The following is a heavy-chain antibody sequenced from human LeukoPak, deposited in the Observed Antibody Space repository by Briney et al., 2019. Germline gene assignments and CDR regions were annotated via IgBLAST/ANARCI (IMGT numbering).Heavy chain of an antibody. D-gene: IGHD3-22*01. CDR2: INWNGGST. J-gene: IGHJ3*02. CDR1: GFTCDDYG. Sequence: GGSLRLXCAASGFTCDDYGMSWVRRAPGKGLESVSGINWNGGSTGYADSVKGRFTISRDNAKNSLYLQMNSLRAEDTALYYCARDLDYDSSGFYAFDIWGQGTMVTVSS. CDR3: ARDLDYDSSGFYAFDI. V-gene: IGHV3-20*04.